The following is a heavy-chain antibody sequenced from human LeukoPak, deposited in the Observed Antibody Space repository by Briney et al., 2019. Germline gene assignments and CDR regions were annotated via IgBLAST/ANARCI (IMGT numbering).Heavy chain of an antibody. D-gene: IGHD3-10*01. Sequence: SETLSLTCTVPSGSIRSYYWSWIRQPPGKGLEWIGYIYYTGSTDYNPSLKSRVTISIDTSKNQFSLNLSSVTAADTAIYYCARDYYGSGAYYGMDVWGQGTTVTVSS. CDR2: IYYTGST. J-gene: IGHJ6*02. CDR3: ARDYYGSGAYYGMDV. CDR1: SGSIRSYY. V-gene: IGHV4-59*01.